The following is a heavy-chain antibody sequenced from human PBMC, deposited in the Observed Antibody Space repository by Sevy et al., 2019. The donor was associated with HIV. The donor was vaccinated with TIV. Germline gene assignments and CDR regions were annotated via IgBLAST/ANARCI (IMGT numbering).Heavy chain of an antibody. CDR2: ISSSGRYT. V-gene: IGHV3-23*01. Sequence: GGSLRLSCAASGFTFSSYAMSWVRQAPGKGLEWVSSISSSGRYTYYADSVEGRFTISRDNSKNSLFVQMNSLRAEDTAVYYWAKGYCSGGSCPRDYYYYGMDVWGQGTTVTVSS. D-gene: IGHD2-15*01. CDR3: AKGYCSGGSCPRDYYYYGMDV. J-gene: IGHJ6*02. CDR1: GFTFSSYA.